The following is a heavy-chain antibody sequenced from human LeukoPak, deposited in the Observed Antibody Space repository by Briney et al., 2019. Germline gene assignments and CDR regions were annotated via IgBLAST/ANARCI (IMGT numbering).Heavy chain of an antibody. Sequence: GESLKISFKGSGYSFTSYWIGWVRQMPGKGLEWMGIIYAGDSGTRYSPSLQGQVTISVDKSISTAYLQWSSLKASDTAMYYCARQRVEYSSSSPFNWFDPWGQGTLVTVSS. J-gene: IGHJ5*02. D-gene: IGHD6-6*01. CDR3: ARQRVEYSSSSPFNWFDP. CDR2: IYAGDSGT. CDR1: GYSFTSYW. V-gene: IGHV5-51*01.